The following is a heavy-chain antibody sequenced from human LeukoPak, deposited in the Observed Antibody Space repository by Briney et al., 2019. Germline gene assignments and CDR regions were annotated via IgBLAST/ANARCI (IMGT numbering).Heavy chain of an antibody. CDR2: ISSSSSYI. CDR3: ARDRFTMIVVVPFDY. Sequence: PGGSLRLSCAASGFTFNTYRMNWVRQAPGKGLEWVSSISSSSSYIYYTDSVKGRFTISRDNAKNSLDLQMKDLRAEDTAVYYCARDRFTMIVVVPFDYWGQGTLVTVSS. V-gene: IGHV3-21*01. D-gene: IGHD3-22*01. CDR1: GFTFNTYR. J-gene: IGHJ4*02.